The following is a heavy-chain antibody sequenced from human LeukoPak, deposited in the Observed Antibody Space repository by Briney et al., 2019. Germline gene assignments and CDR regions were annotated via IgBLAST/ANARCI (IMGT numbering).Heavy chain of an antibody. Sequence: ASVNVSCKASVYTFTGYYMHWVRQAPGQGLEWMGWINPNSGGTNYAQKFQGRVTMTRDTSISTAYMELSRLRSDDTAVYYCARDALEMATIPAHIDYWGQGTLVTVSS. V-gene: IGHV1-2*02. CDR2: INPNSGGT. D-gene: IGHD5-24*01. J-gene: IGHJ4*02. CDR1: VYTFTGYY. CDR3: ARDALEMATIPAHIDY.